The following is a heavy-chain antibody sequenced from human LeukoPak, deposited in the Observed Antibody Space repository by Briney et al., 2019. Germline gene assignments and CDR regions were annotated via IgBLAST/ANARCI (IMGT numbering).Heavy chain of an antibody. CDR1: GYTFTSYY. V-gene: IGHV1-46*01. CDR2: INPSGGST. D-gene: IGHD2-15*01. Sequence: ASVKVSCKASGYTFTSYYMHWVRQAPGQGLEWMGIINPSGGSTSYAQKFQGRGTMTRDTSTSTVYMELSSLRSEDTAVYYCARDLALAHCSGGSCYELDYWGQGTLVTVSS. J-gene: IGHJ4*02. CDR3: ARDLALAHCSGGSCYELDY.